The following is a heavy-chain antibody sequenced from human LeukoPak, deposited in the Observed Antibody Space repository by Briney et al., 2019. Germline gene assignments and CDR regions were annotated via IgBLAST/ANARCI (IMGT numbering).Heavy chain of an antibody. D-gene: IGHD2-21*01. CDR3: ARVVVTKTSNWFDP. J-gene: IGHJ5*02. CDR1: GGTFSSYA. CDR2: IIPIFGTA. Sequence: ASVKVSCKASGGTFSSYAISLVRQAPGQGLEWMGGIIPIFGTANYAQKFQGRVTITTDESTSTAYMELSSLRSEDTAVYYCARVVVTKTSNWFDPWGQGTLVTVSS. V-gene: IGHV1-69*05.